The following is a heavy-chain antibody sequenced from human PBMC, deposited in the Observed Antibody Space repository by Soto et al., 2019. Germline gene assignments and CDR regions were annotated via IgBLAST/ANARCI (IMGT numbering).Heavy chain of an antibody. V-gene: IGHV4-39*01. Sequence: QLQLQESGPGLVKPSETLSLTCTVSGGSISSSSYYWGWIRQPPGKGLEWIGSSYYSGSTYYYPSLKSRVTISVDTSKNQFSLKLSSVTAADTAVYYCARLYSSSWYGDYWGQGTLVTVSS. CDR2: SYYSGST. CDR1: GGSISSSSYY. D-gene: IGHD6-13*01. J-gene: IGHJ4*02. CDR3: ARLYSSSWYGDY.